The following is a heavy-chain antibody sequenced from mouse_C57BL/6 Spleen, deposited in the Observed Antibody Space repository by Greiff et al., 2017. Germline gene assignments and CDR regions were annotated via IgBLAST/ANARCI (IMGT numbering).Heavy chain of an antibody. CDR2: IRSKSNNYAT. D-gene: IGHD3-3*01. CDR3: VRGTFAY. Sequence: EVQGVESGGGLVQPKGSLTLSCAASGFSFNTYAMNWVRQAPGKGLEWVARIRSKSNNYATYYADSVKDRFTISRDDSESMLYLQMNNLKTEDTAMYYCVRGTFAYWGQGTLVTVSA. V-gene: IGHV10-1*01. CDR1: GFSFNTYA. J-gene: IGHJ3*01.